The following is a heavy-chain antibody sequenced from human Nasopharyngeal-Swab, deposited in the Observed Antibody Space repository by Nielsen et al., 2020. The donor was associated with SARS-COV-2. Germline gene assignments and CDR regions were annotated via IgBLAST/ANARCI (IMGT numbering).Heavy chain of an antibody. V-gene: IGHV4-34*01. CDR3: ARGLSGIVPSPILGLGPYYYYYYMDV. D-gene: IGHD7-27*01. CDR1: GGSFSADY. CDR2: INHRGST. J-gene: IGHJ6*03. Sequence: SATLSLTCAVYGGSFSADYWGWIRQPPGRGREWIGEINHRGSTNYNPSLKSRVTISVDPSKNQFSLRLSSVTAADTAVYYCARGLSGIVPSPILGLGPYYYYYYMDVWGKGTTVTVSS.